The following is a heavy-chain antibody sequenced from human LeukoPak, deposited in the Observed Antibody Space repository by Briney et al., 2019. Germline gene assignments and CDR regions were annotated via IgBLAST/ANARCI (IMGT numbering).Heavy chain of an antibody. CDR2: IIPIFGTA. D-gene: IGHD6-13*01. V-gene: IGHV1-69*13. CDR3: ARVEGGGSSSWYYFDY. Sequence: GASVKVSCKASGGTFSSYAISWVRQAPGQGLEWMGGIIPIFGTANYAQKFQGRVTITADESTSTAYMELSSLRSEDTAVYYCARVEGGGSSSWYYFDYWGQGTLVTVSS. J-gene: IGHJ4*02. CDR1: GGTFSSYA.